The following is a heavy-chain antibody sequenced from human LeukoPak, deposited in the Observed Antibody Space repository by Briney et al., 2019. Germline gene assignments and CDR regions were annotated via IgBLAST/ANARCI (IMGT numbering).Heavy chain of an antibody. J-gene: IGHJ4*02. Sequence: GGSLRLSCAASGFTFSSYAMSWVRQAPGKGLEWVSVISGNDSSTYYADSVEGRFTISRDNSKNTLYLQMKSLRAEDTAVYYCAKMGQWLYLGVDYWAREPWSPSLQ. D-gene: IGHD6-19*01. V-gene: IGHV3-23*01. CDR1: GFTFSSYA. CDR3: AKMGQWLYLGVDY. CDR2: ISGNDSST.